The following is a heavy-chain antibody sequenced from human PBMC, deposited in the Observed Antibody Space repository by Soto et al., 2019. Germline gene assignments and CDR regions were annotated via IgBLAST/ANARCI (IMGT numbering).Heavy chain of an antibody. D-gene: IGHD3-3*01. CDR1: GYTFTSYG. J-gene: IGHJ5*02. Sequence: ASVKVSCKASGYTFTSYGISWVRQAPGQGLEWMGWISAYNGNTNHAQKLQGRVTMTTDTSTSTAYMGLSSLRSEDTAVYYCARDAYDFWSGYYRWFDPWGQGTLVTVSS. CDR3: ARDAYDFWSGYYRWFDP. CDR2: ISAYNGNT. V-gene: IGHV1-18*01.